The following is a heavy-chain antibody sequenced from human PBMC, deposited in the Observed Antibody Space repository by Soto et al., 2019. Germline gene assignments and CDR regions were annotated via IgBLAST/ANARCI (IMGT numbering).Heavy chain of an antibody. J-gene: IGHJ6*02. CDR2: INPNSGGT. Sequence: QVQLVQSGAEVKKPGASVKVSCKASGYTFTGYYMHWVRQAPGQGLEWMGWINPNSGGTNYAQKFQGRVTMTRDTSISTAYMELSRLRSDDTAVYYCAGRTSSPYSSSPGGYYYYYGMDVWGQGTTVTVSS. D-gene: IGHD6-6*01. V-gene: IGHV1-2*02. CDR3: AGRTSSPYSSSPGGYYYYYGMDV. CDR1: GYTFTGYY.